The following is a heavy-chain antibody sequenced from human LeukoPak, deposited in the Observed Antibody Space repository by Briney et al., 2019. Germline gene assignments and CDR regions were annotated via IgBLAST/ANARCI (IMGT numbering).Heavy chain of an antibody. CDR3: AGRKSSIAARRAFDI. CDR2: MNPNSGNT. Sequence: ASVKVSCKASGYTFTSYDINWVRQATGQGLEWMGWMNPNSGNTGYAQKFQGRVTMTRNTSISTAYMELSSLRSEDTAVYYCAGRKSSIAARRAFDIWGQGTMVTVSS. CDR1: GYTFTSYD. V-gene: IGHV1-8*01. D-gene: IGHD6-6*01. J-gene: IGHJ3*02.